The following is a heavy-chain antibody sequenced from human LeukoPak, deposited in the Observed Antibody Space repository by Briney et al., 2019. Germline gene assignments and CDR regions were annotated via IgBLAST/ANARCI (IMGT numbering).Heavy chain of an antibody. Sequence: GGSLRLSCAASGLTFDDYAMHWVRQAPGKGLEWVSGISWNSGSIGYADSVKGRFTISRDNAKNSLYLQMNSLRAEDTALYYCAKDRGSSWYGGYYYYMDVWGKGTTVTVSS. CDR3: AKDRGSSWYGGYYYYMDV. D-gene: IGHD6-13*01. CDR2: ISWNSGSI. CDR1: GLTFDDYA. V-gene: IGHV3-9*01. J-gene: IGHJ6*03.